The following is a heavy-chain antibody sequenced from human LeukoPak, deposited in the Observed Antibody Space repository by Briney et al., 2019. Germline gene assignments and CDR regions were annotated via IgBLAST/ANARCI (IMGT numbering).Heavy chain of an antibody. J-gene: IGHJ4*01. CDR3: ASRDFWGIDY. CDR2: IYYSGST. V-gene: IGHV4-59*01. D-gene: IGHD3-3*01. CDR1: GGSISSYY. Sequence: SETLSLTCTVSGGSISSYYWSWIRQPPGKGPEWIGYIYYSGSTNYNPSLKSRVTISVDTSKNQFSLKLSSVTAADTAVYYCASRDFWGIDYWGQGTLVTVSS.